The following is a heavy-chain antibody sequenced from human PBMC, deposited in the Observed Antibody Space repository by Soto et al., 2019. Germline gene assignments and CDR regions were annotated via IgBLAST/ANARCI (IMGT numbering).Heavy chain of an antibody. CDR2: ISGSGGST. J-gene: IGHJ4*02. V-gene: IGHV3-23*01. D-gene: IGHD3-22*01. CDR3: AKDSEYYYDSSGYSY. Sequence: GGSLRLSCAASGFTFSSYAMSWVRQAPGKGLEWVSAISGSGGSTYYADSVKGRFTISRDNSKNTLYLQMNSLRAEDTAVYYCAKDSEYYYDSSGYSYWGQGTLVTVSS. CDR1: GFTFSSYA.